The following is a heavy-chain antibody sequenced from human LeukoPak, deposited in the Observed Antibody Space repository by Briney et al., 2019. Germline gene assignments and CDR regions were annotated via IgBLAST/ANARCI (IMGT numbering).Heavy chain of an antibody. J-gene: IGHJ4*02. D-gene: IGHD3-10*01. V-gene: IGHV3-30*02. Sequence: GGSLSLSCAASGFTFSTYAMHWVRQAPGKGLEWVAFIRYDGTNKHYGDSVKGRFTISRDNAKNTLYLQMNSLRAEDTAVYYCARGSYGSGSYDRGRNLDYWGQGTLVTVSS. CDR1: GFTFSTYA. CDR2: IRYDGTNK. CDR3: ARGSYGSGSYDRGRNLDY.